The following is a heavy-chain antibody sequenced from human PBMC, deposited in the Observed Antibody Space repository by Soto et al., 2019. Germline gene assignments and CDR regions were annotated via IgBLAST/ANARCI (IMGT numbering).Heavy chain of an antibody. CDR2: ISYDGSNK. CDR1: GFTFSSYA. D-gene: IGHD3-22*01. V-gene: IGHV3-30-3*01. J-gene: IGHJ4*02. Sequence: VQLLESGGGLGQPGGSLRLSCAASGFTFSSYAKHWVRQAPGKGLEWVAVISYDGSNKYYADSVKGRFTISRDNSKNTLYLQMNSLRAEDTAVYYCARGLRGYDSSGYYYYFDYWGQGTLVTVSS. CDR3: ARGLRGYDSSGYYYYFDY.